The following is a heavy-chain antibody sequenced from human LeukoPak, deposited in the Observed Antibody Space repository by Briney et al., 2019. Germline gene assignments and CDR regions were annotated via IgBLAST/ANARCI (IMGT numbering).Heavy chain of an antibody. D-gene: IGHD1-26*01. CDR1: GFTFSSYA. V-gene: IGHV3-23*01. J-gene: IGHJ4*02. CDR2: ISGSGGST. CDR3: TTHFTWGATGGFDY. Sequence: QSGGSLRLSCAASGFTFSSYAMSWVRQAPGKGLEWVSAISGSGGSTYYADSVKGRFTISRDNSKNTLYPQMNSLKTEDTAVYYCTTHFTWGATGGFDYWGQGTLVTVSS.